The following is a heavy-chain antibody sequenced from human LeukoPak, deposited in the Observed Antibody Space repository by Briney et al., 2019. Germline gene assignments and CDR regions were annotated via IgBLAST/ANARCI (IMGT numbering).Heavy chain of an antibody. CDR3: ASASYYYYMDV. J-gene: IGHJ6*03. CDR2: ISSSSNYI. V-gene: IGHV3-21*01. Sequence: GGSLRLSCAAPGFTFSSYSMNWVRQAPGKGLEWVSSISSSSNYIYYADSVKGRFTISRDNAKNSLYLQMNSLRAEDTAVYYCASASYYYYMDVWGKGTTVTVSS. CDR1: GFTFSSYS.